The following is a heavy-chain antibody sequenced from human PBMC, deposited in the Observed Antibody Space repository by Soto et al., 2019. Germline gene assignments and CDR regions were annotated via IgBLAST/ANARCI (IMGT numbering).Heavy chain of an antibody. CDR2: ISSSSSTI. CDR1: GFTFSSYS. J-gene: IGHJ4*02. CDR3: ARDHPSGIVANFDY. Sequence: GGSLRLSCAASGFTFSSYSMNWVRQAPGKGLEWVSYISSSSSTIYYADSVKGRFTISRDNAKNSLYLQMNSLRAEDTAVYYCARDHPSGIVANFDYWGQGTLVTVSS. D-gene: IGHD5-12*01. V-gene: IGHV3-48*01.